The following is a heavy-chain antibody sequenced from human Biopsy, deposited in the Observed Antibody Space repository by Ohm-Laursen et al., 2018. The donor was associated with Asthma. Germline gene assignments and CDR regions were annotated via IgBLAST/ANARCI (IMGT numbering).Heavy chain of an antibody. D-gene: IGHD3-9*01. J-gene: IGHJ3*01. CDR1: GYNFISFA. Sequence: ASVKVSCKASGYNFISFAIHWVHQAPGQRLEWMGWVNTGNGDTKYSQKLQGRVTITRDTSASTAYMELRSLRSEDTATYYCARTYYDFLTGQVKDVFGVWGQGTMVTVSS. CDR3: ARTYYDFLTGQVKDVFGV. V-gene: IGHV1-3*04. CDR2: VNTGNGDT.